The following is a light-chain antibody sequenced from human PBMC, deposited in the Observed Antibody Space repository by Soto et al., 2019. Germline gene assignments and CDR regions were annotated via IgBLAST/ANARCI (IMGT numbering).Light chain of an antibody. Sequence: EIVMTQSPTTLSVSPGERGTLSCRASQDISSNLAWYQQKPGQAPRLLIYDASTRATGIPDRFSGGGSGTEFTLTISSLQSEDFVVYYCQQYNSWPPITFGQGTRLEIK. CDR2: DAS. CDR1: QDISSN. CDR3: QQYNSWPPIT. V-gene: IGKV3-15*01. J-gene: IGKJ5*01.